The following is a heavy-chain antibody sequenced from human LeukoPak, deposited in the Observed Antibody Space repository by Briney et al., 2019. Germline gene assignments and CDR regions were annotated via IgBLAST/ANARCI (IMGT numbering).Heavy chain of an antibody. D-gene: IGHD2-15*01. CDR1: GYTFTGYY. V-gene: IGHV1-2*02. CDR3: ARVWCSGGSCYSSRGAFDI. Sequence: ASVKVSCKTSGYTFTGYYMHWVRQAPGQGLEWMGWINPNSGGTNYAQKFQGRVTMTRDTSISTAYMELSRLRYEDTAVYYCARVWCSGGSCYSSRGAFDIWGQGTMVTVSS. J-gene: IGHJ3*02. CDR2: INPNSGGT.